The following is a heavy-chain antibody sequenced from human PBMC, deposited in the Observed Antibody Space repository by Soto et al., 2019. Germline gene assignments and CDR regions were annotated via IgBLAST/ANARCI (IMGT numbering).Heavy chain of an antibody. J-gene: IGHJ4*02. V-gene: IGHV3-30-3*01. CDR3: ARARRVADQYYFDY. Sequence: GGSLPLSCAASVFPFSSYGMAWVRQAPGKGLEWVAVISYDGSNKYYADSVKGRFTISRDNSKNTLYLQMNSLRAEDTAVYYCARARRVADQYYFDYWRKGTLVTVSS. CDR2: ISYDGSNK. CDR1: VFPFSSYG.